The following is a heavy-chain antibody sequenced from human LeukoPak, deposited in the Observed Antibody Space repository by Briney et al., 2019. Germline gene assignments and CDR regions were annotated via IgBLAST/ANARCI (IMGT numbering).Heavy chain of an antibody. CDR3: ARDRPFDY. CDR1: GYTFSSYG. Sequence: ASVKVTCKASGYTFSSYGISWVRRAPGQGLEWMGWISTYNGNTKYAQNLQDRVTMTTDTSTSTAYMELRSLRSDDTAVYYCARDRPFDYWGQGTLVTVSS. V-gene: IGHV1-18*01. J-gene: IGHJ4*02. CDR2: ISTYNGNT.